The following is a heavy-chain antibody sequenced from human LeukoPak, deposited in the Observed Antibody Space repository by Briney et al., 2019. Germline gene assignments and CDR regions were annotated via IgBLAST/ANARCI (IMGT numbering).Heavy chain of an antibody. CDR2: INPNSGGT. Sequence: GASVKVSCKASGYTFTGYYMHWVRQAPGQGLEWMGWINPNSGGTNYAQKFQGRVTMTRDTSISTAYMELSRLRSDDTAVYYCARAQEGCDFWSGYYTGFTTFDYWGQGTLVTVSS. D-gene: IGHD3-3*01. J-gene: IGHJ4*02. CDR3: ARAQEGCDFWSGYYTGFTTFDY. CDR1: GYTFTGYY. V-gene: IGHV1-2*02.